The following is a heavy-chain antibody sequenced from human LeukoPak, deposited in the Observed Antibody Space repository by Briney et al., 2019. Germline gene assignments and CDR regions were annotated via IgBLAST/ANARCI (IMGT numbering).Heavy chain of an antibody. CDR1: GFTFSSYA. D-gene: IGHD4-17*01. CDR2: ISYDGSNK. Sequence: GGSLRLSCAASGFTFSSYAMHWVRQAPGKGLEWVAVISYDGSNKYYADSVKGRFTISRDNSKNTLYLQMNSLRAEDTAVYYCAREASTVDYYYMDVWGEGTTVTISS. J-gene: IGHJ6*03. CDR3: AREASTVDYYYMDV. V-gene: IGHV3-30*04.